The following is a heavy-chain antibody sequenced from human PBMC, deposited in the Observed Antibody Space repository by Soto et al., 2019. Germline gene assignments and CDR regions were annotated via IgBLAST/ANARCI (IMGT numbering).Heavy chain of an antibody. D-gene: IGHD2-2*01. CDR3: VRKYPGARPFDY. CDR1: GFTFTSYA. CDR2: IGTDGNT. V-gene: IGHV3-23*01. Sequence: GWSLRLSCADSGFTFTSYAMNWVRQAPGKGLAWVSAIGTDGNTYSANSVLGRFTISRDNSRTTLQLQMNRLRLEDTALYYCVRKYPGARPFDYWGHGTLVTVSS. J-gene: IGHJ4*01.